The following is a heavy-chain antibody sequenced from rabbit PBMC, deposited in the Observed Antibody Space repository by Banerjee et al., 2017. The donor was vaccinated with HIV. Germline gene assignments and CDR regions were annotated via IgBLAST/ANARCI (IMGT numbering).Heavy chain of an antibody. CDR1: GFSFSSYYY. Sequence: QSLEESGGDLVKPGASLTLTCTASGFSFSSYYYMCWVRQAPGKGLEWIGCIATGSSGSTYYASWAKGRFTISKTSSTTVTLQMTSLTAADTATYFCARHGDLWGQGTLVTVS. V-gene: IGHV1S40*01. CDR2: IATGSSGST. D-gene: IGHD3-1*01. J-gene: IGHJ4*01. CDR3: ARHGDL.